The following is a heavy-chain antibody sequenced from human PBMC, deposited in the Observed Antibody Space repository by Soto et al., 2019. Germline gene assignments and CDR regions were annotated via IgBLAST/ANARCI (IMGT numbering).Heavy chain of an antibody. Sequence: SQTLTLTCAISGDSVSSNSAAWNWIRQAPARGLEWLGRTYYRSKWFNDYAVSVKRRIIINPDTSKNQLSLQLNSVTPEDTAVYYCASGMGIAVAGPFDYWGQGTLVTVSS. CDR2: TYYRSKWFN. V-gene: IGHV6-1*01. CDR3: ASGMGIAVAGPFDY. D-gene: IGHD6-19*01. J-gene: IGHJ4*02. CDR1: GDSVSSNSAA.